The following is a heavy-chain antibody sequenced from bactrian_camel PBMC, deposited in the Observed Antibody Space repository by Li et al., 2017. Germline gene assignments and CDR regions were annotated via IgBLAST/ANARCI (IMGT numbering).Heavy chain of an antibody. V-gene: IGHV3S54*01. CDR1: GNIDDSIV. CDR2: IYTGGGRT. Sequence: HVQLVESGGGLAQPGGALRLSCAASGNIDDSIVMAWFRQSPGKKREGVAAIYTGGGRTYYADSVKGRFTISRDNAKNTLYLQLNGLKTEDTAMHYCVKDPCVGYGSHCRGQGTQVTVS. CDR3: VKDPCVGYGSHC. J-gene: IGHJ4*01. D-gene: IGHD2*01.